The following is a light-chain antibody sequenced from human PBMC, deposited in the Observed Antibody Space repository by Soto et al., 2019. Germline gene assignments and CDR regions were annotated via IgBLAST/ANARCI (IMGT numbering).Light chain of an antibody. CDR1: QSVSGN. V-gene: IGKV3-15*01. CDR2: AAS. CDR3: QQYNNWPPIT. J-gene: IGKJ3*01. Sequence: EIVMTQSPATLSVSPGERATLSCRASQSVSGNLAWYQQKPGQAPRLLIYAASTRGTGIPARFSGSGSGTEFTLTISSLQSEDFAVYYCQQYNNWPPITFGPGTKVDIK.